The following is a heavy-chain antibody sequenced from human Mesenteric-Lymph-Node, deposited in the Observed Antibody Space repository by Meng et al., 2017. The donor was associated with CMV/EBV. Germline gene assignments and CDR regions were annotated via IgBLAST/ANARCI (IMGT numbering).Heavy chain of an antibody. V-gene: IGHV4-34*01. Sequence: QGRVPQWGAGLLKPSETLSVTCAGYGGSFSGYYWNWIRQSPEKGLEWIGEINHSGSTTYNPSFTSRIIISVDTSTNQISLNMSSVTAADTAVYYCARGSSYDILTGYFDYWGQGALVTVSS. CDR1: GGSFSGYY. D-gene: IGHD3-9*01. CDR2: INHSGST. CDR3: ARGSSYDILTGYFDY. J-gene: IGHJ4*02.